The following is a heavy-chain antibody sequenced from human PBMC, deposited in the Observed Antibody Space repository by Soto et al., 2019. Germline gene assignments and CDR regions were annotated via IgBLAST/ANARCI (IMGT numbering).Heavy chain of an antibody. CDR2: VGGSDTDK. CDR3: AKDATAVNGVWDPFDM. CDR1: GFSFSGYA. J-gene: IGHJ3*02. V-gene: IGHV3-23*01. D-gene: IGHD2-8*01. Sequence: PGGSLSLSCAASGFSFSGYAMSWVRQAPGKGLQWVSGVGGSDTDKHYADSVRGRFTVSRDNSKNTLYLQMNSLRVDDTAVYYCAKDATAVNGVWDPFDMWGQGTEVTVSS.